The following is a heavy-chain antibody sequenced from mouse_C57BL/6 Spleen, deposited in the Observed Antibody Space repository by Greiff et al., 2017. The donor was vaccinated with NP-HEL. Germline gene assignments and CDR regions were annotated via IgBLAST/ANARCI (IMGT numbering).Heavy chain of an antibody. D-gene: IGHD1-1*01. V-gene: IGHV1-82*01. J-gene: IGHJ2*01. Sequence: VKLQQSGPELVKPGASVKISCKASGYAFSSSWMNWVKQRPGKGLEWIGRIYPGDGDTNYNGKFKGKATLTADKSSSTAYMQLSSLTSEDSAVYFCASGSLYYYGSSSYFDYWGQGTTLTVSS. CDR2: IYPGDGDT. CDR1: GYAFSSSW. CDR3: ASGSLYYYGSSSYFDY.